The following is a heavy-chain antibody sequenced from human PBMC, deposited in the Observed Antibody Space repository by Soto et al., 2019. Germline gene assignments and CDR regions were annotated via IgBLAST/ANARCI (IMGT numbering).Heavy chain of an antibody. J-gene: IGHJ5*02. D-gene: IGHD3-22*01. CDR2: IIPIFGTA. V-gene: IGHV1-69*06. CDR1: GGTFSSYA. Sequence: QVQLVQSGAEVKKPGSSVKVSCKASGGTFSSYAISWVRQAPGQGLEWMGGIIPIFGTANYAQKFQGRVTITADKFTSTAYMELSSLRSEDTAVYYCAYYYDSSGYYYHWFDPWGQGTLVTVSS. CDR3: AYYYDSSGYYYHWFDP.